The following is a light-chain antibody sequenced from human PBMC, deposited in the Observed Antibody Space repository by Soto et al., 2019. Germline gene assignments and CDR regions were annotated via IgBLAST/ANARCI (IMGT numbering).Light chain of an antibody. CDR1: SSNIGKNY. CDR3: GTWDSSVSAAV. Sequence: QSVLTQPPSVSAAPGQKVTISCSGSSSNIGKNYVSWYQHLPGTAPKLLIYENSQRPSGIPDRFSGSKSGTSATLGITGLQTGDEADYYCGTWDSSVSAAVFGGGTKLTVL. J-gene: IGLJ7*01. V-gene: IGLV1-51*02. CDR2: ENS.